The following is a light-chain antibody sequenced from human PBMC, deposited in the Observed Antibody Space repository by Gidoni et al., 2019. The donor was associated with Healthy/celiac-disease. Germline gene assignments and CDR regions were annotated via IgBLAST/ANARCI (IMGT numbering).Light chain of an antibody. Sequence: QSVLTQPPSVSGAPGQRVNISCTGSSSNIGAGYDVHWYQQLPGTAPKLLISGNSMRPSGAPDRFSGSQSGPSASLAITGLQAEDEADYYCQSYDSSLSGSIVFGGGTKLTVL. CDR3: QSYDSSLSGSIV. J-gene: IGLJ2*01. CDR1: SSNIGAGYD. V-gene: IGLV1-40*01. CDR2: GNS.